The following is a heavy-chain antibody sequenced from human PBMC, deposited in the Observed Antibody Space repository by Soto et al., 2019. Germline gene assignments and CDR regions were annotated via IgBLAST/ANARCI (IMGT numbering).Heavy chain of an antibody. CDR1: GGSISSSSYY. D-gene: IGHD5-12*01. CDR2: IYYSGST. Sequence: SETLSLTCTVSGGSISSSSYYWGWIRQPPGKGLEWIGSIYYSGSTYYNPSLKSRVTISVDTSKNQFSLKLSSVTAADTAVYYCATISPSGYSGYEQPPYFDDWGQGTLVTVSS. V-gene: IGHV4-39*01. J-gene: IGHJ4*02. CDR3: ATISPSGYSGYEQPPYFDD.